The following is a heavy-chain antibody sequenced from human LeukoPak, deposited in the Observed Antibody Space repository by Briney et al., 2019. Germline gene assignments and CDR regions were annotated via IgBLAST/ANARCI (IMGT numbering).Heavy chain of an antibody. CDR2: INPSGGST. CDR3: ARNARQYSGCDYRGNWFDP. J-gene: IGHJ5*02. V-gene: IGHV1-46*01. CDR1: GYSFTSCY. Sequence: ASVKDSCKASGYSFTSCYMHWVRQAPGQGLEWMGIINPSGGSTSYEQAFQGRVTMTRDMVTSTVYMELSSLRSEDTGGYYWARNARQYSGCDYRGNWFDPWGQGTLVTASS. D-gene: IGHD1-26*01.